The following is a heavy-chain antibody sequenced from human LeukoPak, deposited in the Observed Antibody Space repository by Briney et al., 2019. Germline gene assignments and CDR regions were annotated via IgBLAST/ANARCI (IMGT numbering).Heavy chain of an antibody. CDR3: ARDSSPYYHYNMDV. CDR2: INPNTGGR. CDR1: GYTFIVYY. Sequence: AAVTVSFTGSGYTFIVYYMHWGRQAPGQGRGWVGWINPNTGGRTYAQKFQGRGTITRDTASTTAYLELRRLRYGDTDVYYCARDSSPYYHYNMDVWGKGTPVTVSS. J-gene: IGHJ6*03. V-gene: IGHV1-2*02.